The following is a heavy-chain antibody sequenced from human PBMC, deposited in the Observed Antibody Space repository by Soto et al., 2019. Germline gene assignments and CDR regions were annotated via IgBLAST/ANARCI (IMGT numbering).Heavy chain of an antibody. D-gene: IGHD2-15*01. V-gene: IGHV1-69*04. CDR3: ARENSVVVVAATPGDAFDI. CDR1: GGTFSSYT. Sequence: QVQLVHSGAEVKKPGSSVKVSCKASGGTFSSYTISWVRQAPGQGLEWMGRIIPILGIANYAQKFQGRVTITADKSTSTAYMEISSLRSEDTAVYYCARENSVVVVAATPGDAFDIWGQGTMVTVSS. J-gene: IGHJ3*02. CDR2: IIPILGIA.